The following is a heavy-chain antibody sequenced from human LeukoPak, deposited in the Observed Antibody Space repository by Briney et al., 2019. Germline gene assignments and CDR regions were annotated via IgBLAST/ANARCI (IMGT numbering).Heavy chain of an antibody. D-gene: IGHD5-18*01. CDR3: ARDMWDTVRPFDDWFDP. J-gene: IGHJ5*02. CDR2: IYHSGST. V-gene: IGHV4-38-2*02. Sequence: SETLSLTCTVSGYSISSGYYWGWIRQPPGKGLEGIGSIYHSGSTYYNPSLKSRVTISVDTSKNQVSLKLSSVTAADTAVYYCARDMWDTVRPFDDWFDPWGQGTLVTVSS. CDR1: GYSISSGYY.